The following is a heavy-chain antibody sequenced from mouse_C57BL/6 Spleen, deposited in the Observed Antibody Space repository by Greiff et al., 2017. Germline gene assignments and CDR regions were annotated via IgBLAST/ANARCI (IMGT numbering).Heavy chain of an antibody. CDR3: ASAYGSLYYAMDY. V-gene: IGHV5-17*01. CDR1: GFTFSDYG. Sequence: QRVESGGGLVKPGGSLKLSCAASGFTFSDYGMHWVRQAPEKGLEWVAYISSGSSTIYYADTVKGRFTISRDNAKNTLFLQMTSLRSEDTAMYYCASAYGSLYYAMDYWGQGTSVTVSS. J-gene: IGHJ4*01. CDR2: ISSGSSTI. D-gene: IGHD1-1*01.